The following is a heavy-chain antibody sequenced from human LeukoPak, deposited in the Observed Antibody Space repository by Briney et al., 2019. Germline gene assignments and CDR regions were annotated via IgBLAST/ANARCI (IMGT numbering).Heavy chain of an antibody. D-gene: IGHD3-10*01. Sequence: GGSLRLSCAASGFTFDDYAMHWVRQAPGKGLEWVSGISWNSGSIGYADSVKGRFTISRDNAKNSLYLQMNSLRAEDTALYYCAVPYYYGSGSAPVFMYWGQGTLVTVSS. J-gene: IGHJ4*02. CDR1: GFTFDDYA. CDR2: ISWNSGSI. V-gene: IGHV3-9*01. CDR3: AVPYYYGSGSAPVFMY.